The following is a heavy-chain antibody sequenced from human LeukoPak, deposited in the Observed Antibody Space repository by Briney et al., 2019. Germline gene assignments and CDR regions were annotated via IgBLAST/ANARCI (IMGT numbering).Heavy chain of an antibody. D-gene: IGHD6-13*01. Sequence: SETLSLTCAVSSYSISSGYYWGWIRQPPGKGLEWIGSIYHSGSTYYNPSLKSRVTISVDTSKNQFSLKLSSVTAADTAVYYCAREVAAAGPDYFDYWGQGTLVTVSS. V-gene: IGHV4-38-2*02. CDR3: AREVAAAGPDYFDY. CDR1: SYSISSGYY. J-gene: IGHJ4*02. CDR2: IYHSGST.